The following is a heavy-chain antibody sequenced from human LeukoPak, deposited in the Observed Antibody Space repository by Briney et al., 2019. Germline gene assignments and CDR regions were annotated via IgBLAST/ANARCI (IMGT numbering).Heavy chain of an antibody. J-gene: IGHJ6*03. Sequence: ASVKVSCKASGYTFTDYCIHWVRQAPGQGLEWMGWISPNSGGTNSAQKFQGRVTMTRDTSISTAYMELSSLRSEDTAVYYCARDSAARYYYYMDVWGKGTTVTISS. V-gene: IGHV1-2*02. CDR2: ISPNSGGT. D-gene: IGHD1-26*01. CDR3: ARDSAARYYYYMDV. CDR1: GYTFTDYC.